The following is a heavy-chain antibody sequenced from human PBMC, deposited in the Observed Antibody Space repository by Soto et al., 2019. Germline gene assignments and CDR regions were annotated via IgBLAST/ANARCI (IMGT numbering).Heavy chain of an antibody. CDR3: ARGFTIFGAVIPSFDY. V-gene: IGHV4-30-2*01. D-gene: IGHD3-3*01. J-gene: IGHJ4*02. CDR1: GGSISSGGYS. Sequence: PSETLSLTCAVSGGSISSGGYSWSWIRQPPGKGLEWIGYIYHSGSTYYNPSLKSRVTISVDRSKNQFSLKLSSVTAADTAVYYCARGFTIFGAVIPSFDYWVQGTLVTVSS. CDR2: IYHSGST.